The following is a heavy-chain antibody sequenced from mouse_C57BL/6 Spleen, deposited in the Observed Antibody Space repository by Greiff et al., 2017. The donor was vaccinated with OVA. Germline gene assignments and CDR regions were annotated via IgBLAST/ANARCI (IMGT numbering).Heavy chain of an antibody. Sequence: QVQLQQSGPELVKPGASVKISCKASGYAFSSSWMNWVKQRPGKGLEWIGRIYPGDGDTNYNGKFKGKATLTADKSSSTAYMQLSSLTSEDSAVYFCASSIYDGYPWFAYWGQGTLVTVSA. CDR2: IYPGDGDT. CDR1: GYAFSSSW. CDR3: ASSIYDGYPWFAY. J-gene: IGHJ3*01. V-gene: IGHV1-82*01. D-gene: IGHD2-3*01.